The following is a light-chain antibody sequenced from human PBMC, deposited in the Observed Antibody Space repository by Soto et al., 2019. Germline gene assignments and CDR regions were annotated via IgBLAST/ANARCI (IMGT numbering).Light chain of an antibody. CDR1: SSDVGGYNY. CDR3: TSYTTSSTLV. Sequence: QSALTQPASVSGSPGQSITISCTGTSSDVGGYNYVSWYQQYPGKAPKLMIYDVSNRPSGVSNRFSGSKSGNTACLTISGLQAEDEADYYCTSYTTSSTLVFGTGTKVTVL. CDR2: DVS. V-gene: IGLV2-14*01. J-gene: IGLJ1*01.